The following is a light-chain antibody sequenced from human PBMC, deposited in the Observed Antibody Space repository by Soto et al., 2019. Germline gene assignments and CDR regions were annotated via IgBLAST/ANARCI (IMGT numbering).Light chain of an antibody. Sequence: DVVMTQSPLSLPVTLGQPASISCRSTQSLVHSDGNTHLNWFQQRPGQSPRRLICKVSNRDSGVPDRFIGSASGTDFTREISRVEAEDVGVYYCMQGTHWPYTFGQGTKLEIK. CDR1: QSLVHSDGNTH. CDR2: KVS. CDR3: MQGTHWPYT. V-gene: IGKV2-30*02. J-gene: IGKJ2*01.